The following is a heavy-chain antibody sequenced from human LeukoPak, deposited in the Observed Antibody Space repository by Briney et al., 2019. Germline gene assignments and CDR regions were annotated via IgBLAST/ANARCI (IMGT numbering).Heavy chain of an antibody. V-gene: IGHV3-21*01. D-gene: IGHD2-2*01. J-gene: IGHJ4*02. CDR3: ASGGYCSSTSCYVDY. Sequence: GGSLRLSCAASGFTFSSYSMNWVRQAPGKGLEWVSSISSSSSYIYYADSVKGRFTISRDNAKNSLYLQMNSLRAEDTAVYYCASGGYCSSTSCYVDYWGQGTLVIVSS. CDR1: GFTFSSYS. CDR2: ISSSSSYI.